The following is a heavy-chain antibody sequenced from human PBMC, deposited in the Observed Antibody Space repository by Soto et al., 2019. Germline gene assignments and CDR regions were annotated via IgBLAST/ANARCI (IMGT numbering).Heavy chain of an antibody. J-gene: IGHJ4*02. D-gene: IGHD1-1*01. CDR1: GVSISSNTYY. V-gene: IGHV4-39*01. CDR3: ATGRGGVERQGRAWFDY. CDR2: IYYSGST. Sequence: QLQLQESGPGLVKPSETLSLTCTVSGVSISSNTYYWGWIRQPPGKGLEWIGSIYYSGSTYYNPSLTSRVTISADTSKNQFSLKLSSVAAADTAVYYCATGRGGVERQGRAWFDYWGQGALVTVSS.